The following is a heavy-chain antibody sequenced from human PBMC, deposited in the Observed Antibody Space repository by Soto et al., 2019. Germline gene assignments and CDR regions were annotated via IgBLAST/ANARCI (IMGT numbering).Heavy chain of an antibody. J-gene: IGHJ6*02. CDR3: ARDPPSWYCSGGSCYATDYYYGMDV. CDR2: ISAYNGNT. V-gene: IGHV1-18*01. Sequence: ASVKVSCKASGYTFTSYGISLVRQAPGQGLEWMGWISAYNGNTNYAQKLQGRVTMTTDTSTSTAYMELRSLRSDDTAVYYCARDPPSWYCSGGSCYATDYYYGMDVWGQGTTVTVSS. D-gene: IGHD2-15*01. CDR1: GYTFTSYG.